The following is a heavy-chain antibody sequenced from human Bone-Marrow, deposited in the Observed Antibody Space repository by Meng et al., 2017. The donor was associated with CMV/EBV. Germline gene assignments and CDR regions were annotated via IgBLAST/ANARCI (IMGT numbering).Heavy chain of an antibody. V-gene: IGHV1-8*01. CDR2: VNPNSGNT. CDR3: VTSRGELGGGAFDI. D-gene: IGHD1-26*01. Sequence: ASVKVSCKASGYSFTSYDMNWVRQATGQGLEWMGWVNPNSGNTGYAQKFQGRVTMTRYTSISTAYMELSSLRSEDTAVYYCVTSRGELGGGAFDIWGQGTTVTVSS. CDR1: GYSFTSYD. J-gene: IGHJ3*02.